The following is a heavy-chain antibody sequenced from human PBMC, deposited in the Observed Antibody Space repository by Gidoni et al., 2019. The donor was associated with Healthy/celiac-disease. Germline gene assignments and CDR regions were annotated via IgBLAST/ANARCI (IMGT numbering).Heavy chain of an antibody. J-gene: IGHJ3*02. CDR1: GFTFDDYA. CDR2: ISWNSGST. Sequence: EVKLVESGGGLVQPGRSLSLSCSAAGFTFDDYALHWVRQAPGKGLEWVSGISWNSGSTGYAESLKGRFTISRDNAKSALYLQMSSLRAEDTALYYCAKDRAGIAMTFDAFDIWGQGTMVTVSS. V-gene: IGHV3-9*01. CDR3: AKDRAGIAMTFDAFDI. D-gene: IGHD5-18*01.